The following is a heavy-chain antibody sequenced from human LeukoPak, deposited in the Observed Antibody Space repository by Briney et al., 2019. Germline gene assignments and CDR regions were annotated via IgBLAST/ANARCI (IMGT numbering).Heavy chain of an antibody. J-gene: IGHJ4*02. Sequence: GGSLRLSYAASGFTFSSYAISWVRQAPGQGLEWMGGIIPIFGTANYAQKFQGRVTITADESTSTAYMELSSLRSEDTAVYYCARDQGYSYGFPRPLDYWGQGTLVTVSS. CDR1: GFTFSSYA. CDR2: IIPIFGTA. CDR3: ARDQGYSYGFPRPLDY. D-gene: IGHD5-18*01. V-gene: IGHV1-69*01.